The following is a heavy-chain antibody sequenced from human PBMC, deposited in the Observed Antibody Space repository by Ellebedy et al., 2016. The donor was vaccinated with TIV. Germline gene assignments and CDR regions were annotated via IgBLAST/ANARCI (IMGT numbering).Heavy chain of an antibody. CDR2: ISSSSTYI. CDR3: ARGLMAATARSLPDY. CDR1: GFTFSSYP. Sequence: PGGSLRLSCEASGFTFSSYPINWVRQAPGKGLEWVSSISSSSTYIYYADSVKGRFTISRDNAKYSLYLQMSSLRAEDTAVYYCARGLMAATARSLPDYWGQGTLVTVSS. D-gene: IGHD6-13*01. V-gene: IGHV3-21*01. J-gene: IGHJ4*02.